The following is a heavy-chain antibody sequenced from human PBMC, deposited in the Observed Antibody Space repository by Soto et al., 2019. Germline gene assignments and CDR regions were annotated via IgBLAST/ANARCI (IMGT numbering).Heavy chain of an antibody. J-gene: IGHJ4*02. CDR2: IIPIFGTA. Sequence: ASVKVSCKASGGTFSSYAISWVRQAPGQGLEWMGGIIPIFGTATYAQKFQGRVTITTDTSTSTAYMELRSLRSEDTAVYYCARGILPYYYGSGSYCADYWGQGTVVTVSS. V-gene: IGHV1-69*05. CDR3: ARGILPYYYGSGSYCADY. D-gene: IGHD3-10*01. CDR1: GGTFSSYA.